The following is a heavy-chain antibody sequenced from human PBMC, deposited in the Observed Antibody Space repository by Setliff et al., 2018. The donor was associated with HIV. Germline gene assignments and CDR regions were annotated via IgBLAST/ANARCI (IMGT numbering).Heavy chain of an antibody. D-gene: IGHD4-17*01. V-gene: IGHV4-59*08. CDR2: IHYTGIS. CDR1: GGSMGSHY. J-gene: IGHJ4*02. CDR3: ARYSTLTTNFDY. Sequence: SETLSLTCVISGGSMGSHYWSWIRQSPGKGLEWIGNIHYTGISDINPSLKRRATISLDRPKIQFSLKLAFVTAADTAVYYCARYSTLTTNFDYWGQGTLVTVSS.